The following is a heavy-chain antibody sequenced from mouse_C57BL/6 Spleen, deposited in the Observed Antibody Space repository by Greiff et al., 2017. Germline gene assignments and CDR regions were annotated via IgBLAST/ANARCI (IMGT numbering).Heavy chain of an antibody. CDR3: TSRRYGYDDGFAY. J-gene: IGHJ3*01. D-gene: IGHD2-2*01. CDR2: IDPETGGP. Sequence: VQLVESGAELVRPGASVTLSCKASGYTFTDYEMHWVKQTPVHGLEWIGAIDPETGGPAYNQKFKGKAILTADKSSSTAYMELRSLTSEDSAVYYCTSRRYGYDDGFAYWGQGTLVTVSA. V-gene: IGHV1-15*01. CDR1: GYTFTDYE.